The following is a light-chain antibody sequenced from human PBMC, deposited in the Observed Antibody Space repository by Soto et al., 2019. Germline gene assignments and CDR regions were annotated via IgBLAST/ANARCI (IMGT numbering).Light chain of an antibody. CDR3: QQYGSSPGT. CDR2: GAS. CDR1: QSVSSSY. J-gene: IGKJ1*01. V-gene: IGKV3-20*01. Sequence: EIVLTQSPGTLSLSPGERATLSCRASQSVSSSYLAWYQQKPGQAPRLLIYGASSRATGIPDRFSGSGSGTDFTLTISRLEPEDFAVCYCQQYGSSPGTFGQGTRWIS.